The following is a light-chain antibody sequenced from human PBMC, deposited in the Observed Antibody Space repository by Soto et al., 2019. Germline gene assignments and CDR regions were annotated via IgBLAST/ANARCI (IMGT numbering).Light chain of an antibody. Sequence: QSALTQPASVSGSPGQSITISCTGTSSDVGGYKFVSWYQHHPGKAPRLMIYEVGNRPSGVSNRFSGSKSGNTASLTISGLQDADEADYYCSSYTGTSTYVLFGGGTKLTVL. CDR1: SSDVGGYKF. CDR2: EVG. CDR3: SSYTGTSTYVL. V-gene: IGLV2-14*01. J-gene: IGLJ2*01.